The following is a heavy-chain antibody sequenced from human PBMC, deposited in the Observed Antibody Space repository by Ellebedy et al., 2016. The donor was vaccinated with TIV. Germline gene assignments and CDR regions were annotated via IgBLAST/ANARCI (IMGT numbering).Heavy chain of an antibody. CDR3: AKHRRESSGYHFEN. CDR2: ITGSGSNT. CDR1: GFTFNNYA. D-gene: IGHD3-22*01. Sequence: GESLKISCAASGFTFNNYAMSWVRQAPGKGLEWVSSITGSGSNTYYADSVKGRFTISRDNSKNTLYVQMNSRRVEDTAVYHCAKHRRESSGYHFENWGQGILVTVSS. V-gene: IGHV3-23*01. J-gene: IGHJ4*02.